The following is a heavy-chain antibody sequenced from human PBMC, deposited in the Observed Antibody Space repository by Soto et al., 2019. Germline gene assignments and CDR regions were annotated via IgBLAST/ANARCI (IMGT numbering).Heavy chain of an antibody. CDR3: STRGVIPPAPFSDYYAMDV. CDR2: IRSKANSYAT. CDR1: GFPFSGSA. J-gene: IGHJ6*02. V-gene: IGHV3-73*02. D-gene: IGHD2-2*01. Sequence: EVQLVESGGGLVQPGGSLKLSCAASGFPFSGSAMHWVRQASGKGLEWVGRIRSKANSYATGYTASVKGRFTISRDDSKNTAYLQMDSLKTEDTAVYYCSTRGVIPPAPFSDYYAMDVWGHGTTVTVSS.